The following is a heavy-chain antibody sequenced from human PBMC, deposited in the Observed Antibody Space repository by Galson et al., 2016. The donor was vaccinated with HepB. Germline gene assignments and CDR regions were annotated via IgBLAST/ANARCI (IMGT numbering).Heavy chain of an antibody. D-gene: IGHD1-1*01. CDR2: IYSGGTT. CDR3: VGAWTFDY. CDR1: GFTVSRDY. J-gene: IGHJ4*02. V-gene: IGHV3-66*02. Sequence: SLRLSCAASGFTVSRDYMSWVRQAPGKGLEWVSVIYSGGTTYYADSVQGRFTISRDNSKNTLYLHMNSLRVEDTAVYYCVGAWTFDYWGQGTLVTVSS.